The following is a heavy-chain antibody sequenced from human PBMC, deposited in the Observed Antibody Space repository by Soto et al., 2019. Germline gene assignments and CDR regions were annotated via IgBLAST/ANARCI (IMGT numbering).Heavy chain of an antibody. CDR3: ARARNSSGWYSY. V-gene: IGHV4-31*03. CDR2: IYYSGST. Sequence: SDTLSLTCTVSGGSISSGGYYWSWIRQHPGKGLEWIGYIYYSGSTYYNPSLKSRVTISVDTSKNQFSLKLSSVTAADTAVYYCARARNSSGWYSYWGQGTLVTVSS. CDR1: GGSISSGGYY. J-gene: IGHJ4*02. D-gene: IGHD6-19*01.